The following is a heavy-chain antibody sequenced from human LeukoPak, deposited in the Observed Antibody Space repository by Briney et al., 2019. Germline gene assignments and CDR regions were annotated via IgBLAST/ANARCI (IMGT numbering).Heavy chain of an antibody. V-gene: IGHV1-18*01. J-gene: IGHJ4*02. D-gene: IGHD3-22*01. CDR2: ISAYNGNT. CDR3: ARATYYYDSSGHIEYYFDY. CDR1: GYTFTSYG. Sequence: ASVKVSCKASGYTFTSYGISWVRQAPGQGLEWMGWISAYNGNTNYAQKLRGRVTMTTDTSTSTAYMELRSLRSDDTAVYYCARATYYYDSSGHIEYYFDYWGQGTLVTVSS.